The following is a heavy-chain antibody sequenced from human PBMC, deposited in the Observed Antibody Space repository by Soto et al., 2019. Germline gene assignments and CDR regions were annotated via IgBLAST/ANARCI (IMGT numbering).Heavy chain of an antibody. J-gene: IGHJ4*02. CDR3: AREVAAGLLNYFDY. V-gene: IGHV4-30-4*01. CDR2: IFYSGTA. D-gene: IGHD2-15*01. Sequence: SETLSLTCTVSGDSISSGNHYWSWIRQPPGKGLEWIGYIFYSGTAYYNPSLKSRLTISVDTSKNQFSLKLSSVTAADTAVYYCAREVAAGLLNYFDYWGQGTLVTVSS. CDR1: GDSISSGNHY.